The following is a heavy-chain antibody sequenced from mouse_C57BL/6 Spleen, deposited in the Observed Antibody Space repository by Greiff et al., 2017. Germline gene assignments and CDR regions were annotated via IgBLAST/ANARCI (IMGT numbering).Heavy chain of an antibody. J-gene: IGHJ4*01. CDR2: INPSTGGT. CDR3: ARSTDYAMDY. CDR1: GYSFTGYY. Sequence: EVQLQESGPELVKPGASVKISCKASGYSFTGYYMNWVKQSPEKSLEWIGEINPSTGGTTYNQKFKAKATLTVDKSSSTAYMQLKSLTSEDSAVYYCARSTDYAMDYWGQGTSVTVSS. V-gene: IGHV1-42*01.